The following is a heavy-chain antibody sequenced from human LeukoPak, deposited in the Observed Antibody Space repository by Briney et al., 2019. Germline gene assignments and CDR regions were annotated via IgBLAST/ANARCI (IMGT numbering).Heavy chain of an antibody. V-gene: IGHV3-33*06. CDR3: AKDERGYYDSSGYFGAIDY. D-gene: IGHD3-22*01. CDR2: IWYDGSNK. CDR1: GFTSNRYA. Sequence: GRSLRLSCAASGFTSNRYAMNWVRQAPGKGLEWVAFIWYDGSNKYYADSVKGRFTISRDNSKNTLYLQMNSLRAEDTAVYYCAKDERGYYDSSGYFGAIDYWGQGSLVTVSS. J-gene: IGHJ4*02.